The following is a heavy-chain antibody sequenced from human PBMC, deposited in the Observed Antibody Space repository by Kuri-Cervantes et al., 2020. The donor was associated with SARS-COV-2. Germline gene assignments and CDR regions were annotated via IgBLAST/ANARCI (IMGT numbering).Heavy chain of an antibody. Sequence: GGSLRLSCAASGFTFSDYSMHWVRQGPGRGLVWVSRIKSDGSSTSYADSVEGRFTISRDNAKNTLYLQMNSLRAEDTAVYYCARAVSGGNSHYDFWGQGALVTVSS. V-gene: IGHV3-74*01. D-gene: IGHD4-23*01. CDR2: IKSDGSST. CDR1: GFTFSDYS. J-gene: IGHJ4*02. CDR3: ARAVSGGNSHYDF.